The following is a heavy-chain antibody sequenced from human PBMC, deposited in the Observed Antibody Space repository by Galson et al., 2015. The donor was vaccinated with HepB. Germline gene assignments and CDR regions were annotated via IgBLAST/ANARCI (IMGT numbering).Heavy chain of an antibody. CDR1: GYTFTSYA. D-gene: IGHD6-19*01. J-gene: IGHJ4*02. V-gene: IGHV7-4-1*02. CDR2: INTNTGNP. CDR3: ARELSSGWYYFDY. Sequence: SVKVSCKASGYTFTSYAMNWVRQAPGQGLEWMGWINTNTGNPTYAQGFTGRFVFSLDTSVSTAYLQISSLRAEDTAVYYCARELSSGWYYFDYWGQGTLVTVSS.